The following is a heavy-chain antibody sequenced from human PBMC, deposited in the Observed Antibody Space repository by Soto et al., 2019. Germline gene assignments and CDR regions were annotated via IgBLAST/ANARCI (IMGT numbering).Heavy chain of an antibody. J-gene: IGHJ4*02. V-gene: IGHV5-10-1*01. Sequence: KISGVPSGYSSARYRLARLGHMPGKCPAWMGRIDPSDSQTYYSPSFRGHVTISAAKSITTVFLQWSSLRASDAAMYYCARQIYDSDSGPNFQYYFDSWGQGTLVTVSS. CDR3: ARQIYDSDSGPNFQYYFDS. D-gene: IGHD3-22*01. CDR2: IDPSDSQT. CDR1: GYSSARYR.